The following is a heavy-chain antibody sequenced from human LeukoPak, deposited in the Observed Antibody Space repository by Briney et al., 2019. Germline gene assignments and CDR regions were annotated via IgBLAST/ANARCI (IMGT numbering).Heavy chain of an antibody. CDR1: GYSFTSYW. V-gene: IGHV5-51*01. D-gene: IGHD6-13*01. Sequence: GESLKISCKGPGYSFTSYWIGWVRQMPGKGLEWMGIIYPGDSDTRYSPSFQAQVTISADKSISTAYLQWSSLKASDTAMYYCARHASSSWYFQGNWFDPWGQGTLVTVSS. J-gene: IGHJ5*02. CDR3: ARHASSSWYFQGNWFDP. CDR2: IYPGDSDT.